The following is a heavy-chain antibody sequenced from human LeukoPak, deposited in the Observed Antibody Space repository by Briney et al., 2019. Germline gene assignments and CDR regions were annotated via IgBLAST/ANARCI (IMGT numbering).Heavy chain of an antibody. CDR3: VRAPPANWGLIYYYYMDV. J-gene: IGHJ6*03. V-gene: IGHV4-34*01. D-gene: IGHD7-27*01. CDR2: INHSGST. Sequence: SETLSLTCAVYGGSFSGYYWSWIRQPPGKGLEWIGEINHSGSTNYNPSLKSRVTISVDTSKNQFSLKLSSVTAADTAVYYCVRAPPANWGLIYYYYMDVWGEGTTVTISS. CDR1: GGSFSGYY.